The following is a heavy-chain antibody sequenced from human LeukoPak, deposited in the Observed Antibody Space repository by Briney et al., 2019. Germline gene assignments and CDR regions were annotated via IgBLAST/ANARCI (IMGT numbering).Heavy chain of an antibody. D-gene: IGHD6-6*01. Sequence: SETLSLTCTVSGGSISSYYWGWIRQPPGKGLEWIGSIYYSGSTYYNPSLKSRVTISVDTSKNQFSLKLSSVTAADTAVYYCARHARRDSSSSVGAFDIWGQGTMVTVSS. CDR1: GGSISSYY. CDR2: IYYSGST. V-gene: IGHV4-39*01. J-gene: IGHJ3*02. CDR3: ARHARRDSSSSVGAFDI.